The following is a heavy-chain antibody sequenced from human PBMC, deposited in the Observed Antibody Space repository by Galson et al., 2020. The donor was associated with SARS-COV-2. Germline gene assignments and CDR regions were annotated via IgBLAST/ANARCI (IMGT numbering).Heavy chain of an antibody. J-gene: IGHJ4*02. CDR3: ARIDGSGGRVNY. V-gene: IGHV2-70*11. CDR1: GFSHTTSGMC. CDR2: IDWDDDE. D-gene: IGHD6-19*01. Sequence: ESGPTLVKPTQPLTLTYNFSGFSHTTSGMCGGWIRQPPGKALEWLERIDWDDDEYYSASLKTRLTISKDTSKNQVVLTMTNMDPVDTATYYCARIDGSGGRVNYWGQGTLVTVSS.